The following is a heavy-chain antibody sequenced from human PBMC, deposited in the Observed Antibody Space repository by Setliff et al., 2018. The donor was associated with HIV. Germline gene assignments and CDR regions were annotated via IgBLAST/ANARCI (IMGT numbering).Heavy chain of an antibody. V-gene: IGHV4-39*01. J-gene: IGHJ6*02. CDR3: ARHSGGSFYNFWSGDYYYYGMDV. CDR2: INYSGNT. Sequence: SETLSLTCTVSGGSVSSSSYYWGWIRQRPGKGLEWIGSINYSGNTFYNPSLQSRGTISVDTSKNQFSLKLSSVTAADTAVYYCARHSGGSFYNFWSGDYYYYGMDVWGQGTTVTVSS. D-gene: IGHD3-3*01. CDR1: GGSVSSSSYY.